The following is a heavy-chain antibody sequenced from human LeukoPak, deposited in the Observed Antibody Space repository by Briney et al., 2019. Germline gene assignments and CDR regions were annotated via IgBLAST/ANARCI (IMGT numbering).Heavy chain of an antibody. CDR1: GFTFSSYA. Sequence: PGGSLRLSCAASGFTFSSYAMSWVRQAPGKGLEWVSAISGSGGSTYYADSVKGRFTISRDNSKNTLYLQMNSLRAEDTAVYYCARGPGSYPYYFDYWGQGTLVTVSS. D-gene: IGHD1-26*01. J-gene: IGHJ4*02. V-gene: IGHV3-23*01. CDR2: ISGSGGST. CDR3: ARGPGSYPYYFDY.